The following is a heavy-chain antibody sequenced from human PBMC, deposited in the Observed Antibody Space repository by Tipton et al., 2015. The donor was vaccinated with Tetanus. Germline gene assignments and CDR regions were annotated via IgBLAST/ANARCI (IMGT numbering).Heavy chain of an antibody. V-gene: IGHV4-4*07. D-gene: IGHD1-26*01. CDR2: MYFSGST. J-gene: IGHJ4*02. CDR1: GGSISGHY. CDR3: ARGGLGGYLRD. Sequence: SGGSISGHYWNWIRQPAGKGLEWIGRMYFSGSTRFNPSLKSRVTMSADPSKNQLSLRLSSVTAADTAVYFCARGGLGGYLRDWGQGTLVIVSS.